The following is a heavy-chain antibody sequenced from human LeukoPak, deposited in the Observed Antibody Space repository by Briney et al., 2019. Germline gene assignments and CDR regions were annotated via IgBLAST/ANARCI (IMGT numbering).Heavy chain of an antibody. D-gene: IGHD7-27*01. J-gene: IGHJ4*02. V-gene: IGHV1-18*01. Sequence: GASVKVSCKASGYPFTSYGITWVRQAPGQGLEWMGWISAYNGNTNYAQKLQGRVTLTTDTSTSTAYMELRSLRSDDTAVYYCARDLRRDNWGSGDYWGQGTLVTVSS. CDR3: ARDLRRDNWGSGDY. CDR2: ISAYNGNT. CDR1: GYPFTSYG.